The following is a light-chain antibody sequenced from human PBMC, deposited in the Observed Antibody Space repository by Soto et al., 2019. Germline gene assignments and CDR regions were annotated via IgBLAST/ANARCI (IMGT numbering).Light chain of an antibody. V-gene: IGKV3-20*01. J-gene: IGKJ5*01. CDR2: DAS. CDR1: QSVSSSY. CDR3: QQYGSSLPIT. Sequence: EIVLTQSPGTLSLSPGERATLSCRASQSVSSSYLGWYQQKPGQAPRLLIYDASSRATGIPDRFSGSGSGTDFTLTISRLEPEDFAVYHCQQYGSSLPITFGQGTRLEIK.